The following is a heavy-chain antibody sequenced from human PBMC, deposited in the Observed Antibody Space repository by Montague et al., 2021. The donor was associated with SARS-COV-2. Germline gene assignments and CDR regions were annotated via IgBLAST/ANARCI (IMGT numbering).Heavy chain of an antibody. Sequence: SETLSLTCTVSSGSIRSSNYYWGWIRQPPGKGLEWIGSIYYTGRTFSNPSLRSRLAISIDTSNNQLSLRLSSVTAADTAVYYCARRNGGLAVGGIWFDPWGQGRLVTVSS. CDR3: ARRNGGLAVGGIWFDP. V-gene: IGHV4-39*01. J-gene: IGHJ5*02. CDR1: SGSIRSSNYY. D-gene: IGHD6-19*01. CDR2: IYYTGRT.